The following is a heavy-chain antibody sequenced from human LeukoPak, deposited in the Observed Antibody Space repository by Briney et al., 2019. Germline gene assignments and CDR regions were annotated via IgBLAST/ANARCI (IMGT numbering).Heavy chain of an antibody. CDR3: ARSRGGGDPLLYYFDY. Sequence: PSETLSLTCTVSGGSISSYYWSWNRQPAGKGLEWIGRIYTSGSTNYNPSLKGRVTMSVDTSKNQFSLKLSSVTAADTAVYYCARSRGGGDPLLYYFDYWGQGTLVTVSS. D-gene: IGHD2-21*01. CDR2: IYTSGST. CDR1: GGSISSYY. J-gene: IGHJ4*02. V-gene: IGHV4-4*07.